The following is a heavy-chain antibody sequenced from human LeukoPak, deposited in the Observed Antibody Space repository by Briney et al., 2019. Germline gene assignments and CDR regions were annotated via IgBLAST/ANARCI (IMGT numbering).Heavy chain of an antibody. V-gene: IGHV3-74*01. J-gene: IGHJ6*02. CDR2: INPDGSQT. D-gene: IGHD3-3*01. CDR3: ASYYDPYYYGMDV. Sequence: GGSLRLSCAASGFTFNTYWMHWVRQAPGKGLVWVSHINPDGSQTNYADSVTGRFTISRDNAKNTLYLQMNSLRAEDTAVYYCASYYDPYYYGMDVWGQGTTVTVSS. CDR1: GFTFNTYW.